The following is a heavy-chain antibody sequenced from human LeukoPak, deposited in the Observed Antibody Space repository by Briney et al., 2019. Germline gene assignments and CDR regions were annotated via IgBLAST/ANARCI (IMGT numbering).Heavy chain of an antibody. CDR2: IIPIFGTA. Sequence: SVKVSCKASGGTFSSYAISWVRQAPGQGLEWMGRIIPIFGTANYAQKFQGRVTITTDESTSTAYMELSSLRSEDTAVYYCARGAATLIHGYYYYYMDVWGKGTTVTVSS. J-gene: IGHJ6*03. D-gene: IGHD3-22*01. CDR3: ARGAATLIHGYYYYYMDV. CDR1: GGTFSSYA. V-gene: IGHV1-69*05.